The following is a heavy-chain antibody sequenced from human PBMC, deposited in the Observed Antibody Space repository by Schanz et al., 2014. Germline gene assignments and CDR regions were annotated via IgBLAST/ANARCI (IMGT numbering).Heavy chain of an antibody. CDR3: ARDLGQSGGGMDV. J-gene: IGHJ6*02. D-gene: IGHD1-26*01. CDR1: GGTFSSYA. CDR2: FIPLIDTP. V-gene: IGHV1-69*04. Sequence: QVQLVQSGAEVKKPGSSVKVSCKASGGTFSSYAFSWVRQAPGQGLEWMGRFIPLIDTPNYAQEFQGRVTIKAHRSTNTAYIILSSLTSEDTAVYYCARDLGQSGGGMDVWGQGTTVTVS.